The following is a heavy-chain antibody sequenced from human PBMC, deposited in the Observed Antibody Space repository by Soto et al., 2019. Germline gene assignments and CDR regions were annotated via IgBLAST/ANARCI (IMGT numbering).Heavy chain of an antibody. V-gene: IGHV1-18*01. J-gene: IGHJ6*02. CDR1: GYTFTTYG. CDR2: ISGYNGHT. Sequence: QVQLVQSGAEVRKPGASVKVSCKASGYTFTTYGISWVRQAPGQGLEWMGWISGYNGHTKYAQKFQGRVTMTTDTSTSTVYMDLRSLRSAHTAVYYRAREGEMPYYYYGLDVWGQGTTVTVSS. CDR3: AREGEMPYYYYGLDV. D-gene: IGHD3-16*01.